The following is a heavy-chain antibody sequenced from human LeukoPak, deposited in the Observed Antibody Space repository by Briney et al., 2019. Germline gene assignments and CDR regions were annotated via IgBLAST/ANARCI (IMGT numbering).Heavy chain of an antibody. Sequence: SETLSLTCTVSGGSISSYYWSWIRQPPGKGLEWIGYIYYSGSTNYNPSLKSRVTISVDTSKNQFSLKLSSVTAADTAVYYCARSTRFLEWSNLAYYYMDVWGKGITVTVSS. CDR3: ARSTRFLEWSNLAYYYMDV. J-gene: IGHJ6*03. CDR2: IYYSGST. D-gene: IGHD3-3*01. CDR1: GGSISSYY. V-gene: IGHV4-59*01.